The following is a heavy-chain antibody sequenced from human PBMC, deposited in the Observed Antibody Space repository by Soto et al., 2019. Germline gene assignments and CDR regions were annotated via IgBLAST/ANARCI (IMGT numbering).Heavy chain of an antibody. CDR2: LWSAGLT. Sequence: EVQVVESGGGLIQPGGSLRLSCAASGFTVSSKYMNWVRQAPGKGLEWVSILWSAGLTYYADSVRGRFTISRDNMKNMVYLQMNSLTVEDSAVYYCARELPPDVWGRGTLVTVSS. CDR3: ARELPPDV. V-gene: IGHV3-53*01. CDR1: GFTVSSKY. J-gene: IGHJ4*02.